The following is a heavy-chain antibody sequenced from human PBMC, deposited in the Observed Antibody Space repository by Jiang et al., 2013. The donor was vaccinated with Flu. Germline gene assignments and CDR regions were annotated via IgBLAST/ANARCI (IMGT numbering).Heavy chain of an antibody. Sequence: KPTQTLTLTCTFSGFSLSTSGVGVGWIRQPPGKALEWLALIYWDDDKRYSPSLKSRLTITKDTSKNXVVLTMTNMDPVDTATYYCAHSLKIRPQSTNLWFGETNDPYYFDYWGQGTLVTVSS. D-gene: IGHD3-10*01. CDR3: AHSLKIRPQSTNLWFGETNDPYYFDY. J-gene: IGHJ4*02. CDR1: GFSLSTSGVG. V-gene: IGHV2-5*02. CDR2: IYWDDDK.